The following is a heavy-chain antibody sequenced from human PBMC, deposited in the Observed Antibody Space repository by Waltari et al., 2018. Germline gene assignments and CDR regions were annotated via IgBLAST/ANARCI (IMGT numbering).Heavy chain of an antibody. CDR3: AKVGTTIFGYYFDY. CDR1: GFTFSSYG. J-gene: IGHJ4*02. V-gene: IGHV3-30*18. Sequence: QVQLVESGRGVVQPGRSLRLSCAASGFTFSSYGMHWVLQAPGKGLEWVAVISYDGSNKYYADSVKGRFTISRDNSKNTLYLQMNSLRAEDTAVYYCAKVGTTIFGYYFDYWGQGTLVTVSS. CDR2: ISYDGSNK. D-gene: IGHD3-3*01.